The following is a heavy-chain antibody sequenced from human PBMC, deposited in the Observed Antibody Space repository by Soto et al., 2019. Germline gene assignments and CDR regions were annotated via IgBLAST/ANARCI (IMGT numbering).Heavy chain of an antibody. D-gene: IGHD3-9*01. CDR2: IYYSGST. V-gene: IGHV4-61*01. CDR1: GGSVSSGSYY. J-gene: IGHJ4*02. CDR3: ARGYYYDILTGPQGAFDY. Sequence: PSETLSLTCTVSGGSVSSGSYYWSWIRQPPGKGLEWIGYIYYSGSTNYNPSLKSRVTISVDTSKNQFSLKLSSVTAADTAVYYCARGYYYDILTGPQGAFDYWCQGTLLTVSS.